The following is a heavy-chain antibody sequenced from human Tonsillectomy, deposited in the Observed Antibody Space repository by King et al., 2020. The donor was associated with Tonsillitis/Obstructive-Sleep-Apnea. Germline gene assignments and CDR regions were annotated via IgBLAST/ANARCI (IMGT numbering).Heavy chain of an antibody. CDR2: IYSGGST. CDR3: ARAGYSSSFGLGY. Sequence: VQLVESGGGLIQPGGSLRLSCAASGFAVSSNYMSWVRQAPGKGLEWVSVIYSGGSTYYADSVKGRFTISRDKSTNTLYLQMNSLRAEDTAVYYCARAGYSSSFGLGYWGQGTLVTVSS. D-gene: IGHD6-6*01. CDR1: GFAVSSNY. J-gene: IGHJ4*02. V-gene: IGHV3-53*01.